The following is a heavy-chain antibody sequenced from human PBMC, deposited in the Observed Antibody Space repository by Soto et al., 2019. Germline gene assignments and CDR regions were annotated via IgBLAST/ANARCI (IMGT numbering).Heavy chain of an antibody. CDR3: TSGHTTTGRVY. CDR2: IYSETTGGST. Sequence: GGSLRLSCDASGVNVRNNFITWVRQAPGKGLEWVSAIYSETTGGSTYYADSVRGRFTISRDNSKNTLFLQMNSLRVEDTAVYYCTSGHTTTGRVYWGQGTLVTVSS. V-gene: IGHV3-53*01. J-gene: IGHJ4*02. D-gene: IGHD1-1*01. CDR1: GVNVRNNF.